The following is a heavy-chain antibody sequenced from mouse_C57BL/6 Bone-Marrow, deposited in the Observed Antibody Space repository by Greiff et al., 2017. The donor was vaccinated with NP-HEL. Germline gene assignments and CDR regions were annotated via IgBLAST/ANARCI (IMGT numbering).Heavy chain of an antibody. CDR2: INPSSGYT. D-gene: IGHD1-1*01. J-gene: IGHJ2*01. Sequence: QVQLQQSGAELAKPGASVKLSCKASGYTFTSYWMHWVKQRPGQGLEWIGYINPSSGYTKYNQKFKDKATLTSDTSSSTAYMQLSSLTSEDSAIYFCARYTTVVEYYFDYWGQGTTLTVSS. CDR1: GYTFTSYW. CDR3: ARYTTVVEYYFDY. V-gene: IGHV1-7*01.